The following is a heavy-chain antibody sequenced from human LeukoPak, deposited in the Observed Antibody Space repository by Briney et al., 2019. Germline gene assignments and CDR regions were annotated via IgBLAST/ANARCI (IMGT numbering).Heavy chain of an antibody. D-gene: IGHD2-21*02. V-gene: IGHV1-24*01. CDR2: FDPEDGET. CDR1: GYTLTELS. J-gene: IGHJ3*02. Sequence: GASVKASCKVSGYTLTELSMHWVRQAPGKGLEWMGGFDPEDGETIYAQKFQGRVTMTEDTSTDTAYMELSSLRSEDTAVYYCATLGANCGGDCYNAFDIWGQGTMVTVSS. CDR3: ATLGANCGGDCYNAFDI.